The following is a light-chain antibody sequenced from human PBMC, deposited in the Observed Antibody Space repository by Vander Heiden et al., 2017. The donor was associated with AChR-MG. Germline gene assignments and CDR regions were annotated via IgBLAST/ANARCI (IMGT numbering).Light chain of an antibody. CDR1: QSISTF. CDR2: AAS. Sequence: DIQMTQSPSSLSASVGDRVTIPCRSSQSISTFLSWYQQRPGKPPRLLIYAASNLQSGVPSRFSGSGSGTDFTLTINRLQPEDFATYYCQQSDSAPYTFGQGTKLEIK. CDR3: QQSDSAPYT. V-gene: IGKV1-39*01. J-gene: IGKJ2*01.